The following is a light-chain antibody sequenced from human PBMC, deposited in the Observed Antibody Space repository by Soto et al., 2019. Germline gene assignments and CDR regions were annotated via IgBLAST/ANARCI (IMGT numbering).Light chain of an antibody. CDR2: DAS. V-gene: IGKV1-5*01. J-gene: IGKJ1*01. CDR1: PAIGSW. Sequence: EIQMTQSPCTLSLSPGARATVACRASPAIGSWLAWYQQKPGKAHKLLIYDASSLETGVPSRFSGNGSGTEFTLTISSLQPDDVASYYCQQYNSFSRTFGQGTKVDIK. CDR3: QQYNSFSRT.